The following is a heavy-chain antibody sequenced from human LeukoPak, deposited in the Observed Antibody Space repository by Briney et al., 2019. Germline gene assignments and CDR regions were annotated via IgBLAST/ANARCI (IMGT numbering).Heavy chain of an antibody. V-gene: IGHV4-34*01. J-gene: IGHJ5*02. CDR3: ARGKRSSWFDP. CDR2: INHSGST. D-gene: IGHD1-26*01. CDR1: GGSFSGYN. Sequence: SETLSLTCAVYGGSFSGYNWSWIRQPPGKGLEWIGEINHSGSTNYNPSLKSRVTISVDTSKNQFSLKLSSVTAADTAVYYCARGKRSSWFDPWGQGTLVTVSS.